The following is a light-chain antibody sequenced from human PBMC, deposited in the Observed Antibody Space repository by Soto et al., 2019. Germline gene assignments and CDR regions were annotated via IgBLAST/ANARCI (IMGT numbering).Light chain of an antibody. Sequence: DLPMTQSPSTLSASVGDRVTITCRASQSISSWLAWYQQKPGKAPKLLIYKASSLEKGVPSRFSGSGSGTEFTLTISSLQPDDFATYYCQQYNSFWTFGQGTKVEVK. CDR3: QQYNSFWT. V-gene: IGKV1-5*03. CDR2: KAS. J-gene: IGKJ1*01. CDR1: QSISSW.